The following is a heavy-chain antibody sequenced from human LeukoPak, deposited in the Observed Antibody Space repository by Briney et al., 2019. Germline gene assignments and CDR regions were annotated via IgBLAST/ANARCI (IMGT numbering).Heavy chain of an antibody. Sequence: PGGSLRLSCAASGFTFSSYGMHWVRQAPGKGLEWVAVISYDGSNKYYADSVKGRFTISRDNSKNTLYLQMNSLRAEDTAVYYCAKDRSVSPSTSANGDPREPIDYWGQGTLVTVSS. V-gene: IGHV3-30*18. CDR2: ISYDGSNK. J-gene: IGHJ4*02. D-gene: IGHD2-2*01. CDR3: AKDRSVSPSTSANGDPREPIDY. CDR1: GFTFSSYG.